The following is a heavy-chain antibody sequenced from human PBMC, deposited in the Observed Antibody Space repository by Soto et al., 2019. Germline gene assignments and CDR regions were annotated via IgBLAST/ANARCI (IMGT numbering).Heavy chain of an antibody. V-gene: IGHV1-46*01. J-gene: IGHJ4*02. CDR3: TTSVNSAMAFDY. Sequence: GASVKVSCKASGYTFTHYYIHRVRQAPGQGLEWMGIINPNGGITTYAQKFRAGFTMTRDASTSTVYMELSSLRSDDSAVYYCTTSVNSAMAFDYWGQGTLVTVSS. D-gene: IGHD5-18*01. CDR2: INPNGGIT. CDR1: GYTFTHYY.